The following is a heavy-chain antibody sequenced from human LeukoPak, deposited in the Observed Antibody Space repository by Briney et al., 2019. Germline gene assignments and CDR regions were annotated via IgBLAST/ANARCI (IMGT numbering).Heavy chain of an antibody. CDR2: INPNSGGT. Sequence: ASVKVSCKASGYTFTGYYMHWVRQAPGQGLEWMGWINPNSGGTNYAQKFQGRVTMTRDTSISTAYMELSRLRSDDTAVYYCARGKTGYCTNGVCPVGFDYWGQGTLVTVSS. D-gene: IGHD2-8*01. CDR1: GYTFTGYY. CDR3: ARGKTGYCTNGVCPVGFDY. V-gene: IGHV1-2*02. J-gene: IGHJ4*02.